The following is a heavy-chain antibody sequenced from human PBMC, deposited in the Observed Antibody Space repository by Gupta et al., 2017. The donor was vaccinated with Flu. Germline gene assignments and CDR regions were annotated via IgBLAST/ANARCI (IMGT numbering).Heavy chain of an antibody. CDR3: GKGLRSLGAISDS. Sequence: GSRTYYADSARGRFTISRDNSKHTPYLHMDSLRVDDTAIYFCGKGLRSLGAISDSWGQGIHVTVSS. V-gene: IGHV3-23*05. CDR2: GSRT. J-gene: IGHJ5*01. D-gene: IGHD1-26*01.